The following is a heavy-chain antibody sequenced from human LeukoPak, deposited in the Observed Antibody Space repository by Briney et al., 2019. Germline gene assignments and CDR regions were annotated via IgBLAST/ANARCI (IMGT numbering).Heavy chain of an antibody. CDR2: ISGSGGTT. CDR1: GFTFSSSV. CDR3: AKDPPSVVANAFHI. J-gene: IGHJ3*02. Sequence: GGSLRLSCAASGFTFSSSVMSWVRQAPGKGLEWVSTISGSGGTTYYADSVKGRFTISRDNSKNTLYLEMYSLRADDTAVYSCAKDPPSVVANAFHIWGQGTMVTVSS. D-gene: IGHD5-12*01. V-gene: IGHV3-23*01.